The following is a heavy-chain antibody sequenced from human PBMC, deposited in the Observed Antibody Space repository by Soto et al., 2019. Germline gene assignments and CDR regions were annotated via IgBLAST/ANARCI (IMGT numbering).Heavy chain of an antibody. V-gene: IGHV3-48*02. D-gene: IGHD3-22*01. CDR2: ISSSSSTI. J-gene: IGHJ4*02. Sequence: GGSLRLSCAASGFTFSSYSMNWVRQAPGKGLEWVSYISSSSSTIYYADSVKGRFTISIDNAKNSLYLQMNSLRDEDTAVYYCARDSTPITMIVVVNPFDYWGQGTLVTVSS. CDR3: ARDSTPITMIVVVNPFDY. CDR1: GFTFSSYS.